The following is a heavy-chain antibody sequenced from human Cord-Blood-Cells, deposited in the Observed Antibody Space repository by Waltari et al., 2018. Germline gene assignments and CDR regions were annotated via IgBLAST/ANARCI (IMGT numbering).Heavy chain of an antibody. CDR3: ARQGPSYGDYDY. CDR1: GGSISSYY. Sequence: QVQLQESGPGLVKPSETLSLTCTVSGGSISSYYWSWIRQPPGKGLEWIGYIYYSGSTNYNPPLQSRVTISLDTSKNQFSLKLSSVTAADTAVYYCARQGPSYGDYDYWGQGTLVTVSS. D-gene: IGHD4-17*01. J-gene: IGHJ4*02. CDR2: IYYSGST. V-gene: IGHV4-59*01.